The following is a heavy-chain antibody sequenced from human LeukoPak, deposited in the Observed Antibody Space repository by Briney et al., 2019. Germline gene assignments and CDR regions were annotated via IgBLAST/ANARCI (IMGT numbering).Heavy chain of an antibody. CDR2: IKRKTDGGTT. J-gene: IGHJ4*02. CDR1: GISFSDSW. Sequence: GGSLRVSCTVSGISFSDSWMTWVRQAPGKGLEWVGRIKRKTDGGTTDYSSLVKGRFIISRDDSTNTLYLQMNSLKPEDTAVYFCTQTYYYEITNVNPFDYWGQGTLVTVFS. V-gene: IGHV3-15*01. D-gene: IGHD3-22*01. CDR3: TQTYYYEITNVNPFDY.